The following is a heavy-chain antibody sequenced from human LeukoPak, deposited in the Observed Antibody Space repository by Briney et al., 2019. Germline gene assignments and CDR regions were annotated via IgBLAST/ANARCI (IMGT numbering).Heavy chain of an antibody. CDR1: GYTFTGYY. Sequence: ASVKGSCKASGYTFTGYYMHWVRQAPGQGLEWMGWINPNSGGTNYAQKFQGRVTMTRDTSISTAYMELSRLRSDDTAVYYCARATTYYYGSGSYSYFDYWGQGTLVTVSS. CDR2: INPNSGGT. D-gene: IGHD3-10*01. V-gene: IGHV1-2*02. J-gene: IGHJ4*02. CDR3: ARATTYYYGSGSYSYFDY.